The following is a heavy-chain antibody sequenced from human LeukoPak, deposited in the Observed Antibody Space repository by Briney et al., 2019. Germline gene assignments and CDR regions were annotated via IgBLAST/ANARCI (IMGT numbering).Heavy chain of an antibody. V-gene: IGHV1-69*05. CDR2: IIPIFGTA. CDR1: GGTFSSYA. J-gene: IGHJ5*02. Sequence: SVKVSCKASGGTFSSYAISWVRQAPGQGPEWVGRIIPIFGTANYAQKFQGRVTITTDESTSTAYMELSSLRSEDTAVYYCARAILYSSERWFDPWGQGTLVTVSS. D-gene: IGHD6-19*01. CDR3: ARAILYSSERWFDP.